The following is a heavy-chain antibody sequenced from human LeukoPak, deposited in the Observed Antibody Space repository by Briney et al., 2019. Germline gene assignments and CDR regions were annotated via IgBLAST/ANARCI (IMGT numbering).Heavy chain of an antibody. D-gene: IGHD2-2*01. Sequence: SETLSLTCTVSGGSISSYYWSWIRQPPGKGLEWIGYIYYSGSTNYNPSLKSRVTISVDTSKNQFSLKLSSVTAADTAVYYCATSLAQCSSCPFDYWGQGTPVTVSS. CDR3: ATSLAQCSSCPFDY. V-gene: IGHV4-59*08. J-gene: IGHJ4*02. CDR1: GGSISSYY. CDR2: IYYSGST.